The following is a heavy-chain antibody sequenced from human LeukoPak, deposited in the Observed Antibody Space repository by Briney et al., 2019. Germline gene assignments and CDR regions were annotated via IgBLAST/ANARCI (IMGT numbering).Heavy chain of an antibody. J-gene: IGHJ4*02. CDR2: ISAYNGNT. CDR3: ARTPEKHIDY. Sequence: ASVKVSCKASGYTFTTYGIIWVRQAPGQGLEWMGWISAYNGNTNYAQRLQGRVTMTTDTSTSTAYMELRSLRSDDTAVYYCARTPEKHIDYWGQGTLVTVSS. CDR1: GYTFTTYG. V-gene: IGHV1-18*01. D-gene: IGHD2-15*01.